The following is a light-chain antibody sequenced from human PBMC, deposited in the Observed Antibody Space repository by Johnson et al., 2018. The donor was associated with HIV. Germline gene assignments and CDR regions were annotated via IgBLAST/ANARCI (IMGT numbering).Light chain of an antibody. J-gene: IGLJ1*01. Sequence: QSVLTQPPSVSAAPGQKVTISCSGSRSNIGNNYVSWYQQLPGTAPKLLISNNSKRPSGIPYRFSDSKSGTSDTLASTGLQTGDEAYYYCGAWDSSLSAYVFGTGNQVTV. CDR3: GAWDSSLSAYV. CDR1: RSNIGNNY. CDR2: NNS. V-gene: IGLV1-51*01.